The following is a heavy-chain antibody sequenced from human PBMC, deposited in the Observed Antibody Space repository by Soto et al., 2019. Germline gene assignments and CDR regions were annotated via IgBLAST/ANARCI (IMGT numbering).Heavy chain of an antibody. D-gene: IGHD2-15*01. J-gene: IGHJ4*02. CDR1: GFTFSTYW. CDR3: VRDWGHCRGGTCYSVLDY. CDR2: IKQDGSET. V-gene: IGHV3-7*01. Sequence: EVQLVESGGGLAQPGGSLRLSCAVSGFTFSTYWMNWVRQAPGKGPEWVANIKQDGSETYYVDSVKGRFTISRDNARSSLYLQMNSLRAEDTAVYYCVRDWGHCRGGTCYSVLDYWGQGTLVTVSS.